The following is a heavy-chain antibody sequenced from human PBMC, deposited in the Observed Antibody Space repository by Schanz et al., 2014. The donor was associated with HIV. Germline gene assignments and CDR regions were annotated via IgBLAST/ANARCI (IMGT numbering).Heavy chain of an antibody. D-gene: IGHD3-9*01. CDR3: AKGQDWPGPQLDH. Sequence: QVQLLQSGAEMKKPGSSVKVSCKASGGTFCTYGFTWVRQAPGQGLEWVGGIIPIFVTTNYAPRFQGRLTMPPDLSPNTASMELSSLRPEATAVYYCAKGQDWPGPQLDHGGHGSLVIVSS. V-gene: IGHV1-69*01. J-gene: IGHJ4*03. CDR2: IIPIFVTT. CDR1: GGTFCTYG.